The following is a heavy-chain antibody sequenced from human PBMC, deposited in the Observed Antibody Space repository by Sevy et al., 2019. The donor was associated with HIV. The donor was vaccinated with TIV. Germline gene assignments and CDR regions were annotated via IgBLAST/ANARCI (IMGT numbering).Heavy chain of an antibody. CDR2: ILPGHSDT. Sequence: GESLKISCKGSAYSFTTYWIGWVRQMPGKGLEWMGIILPGHSDTRYSPSCQGQVTISADNSISTAYLQWSSLKASDTAMYYCARARGIAHYYYGMDVWGQGTTVTVSS. CDR3: ARARGIAHYYYGMDV. J-gene: IGHJ6*02. CDR1: AYSFTTYW. V-gene: IGHV5-51*01. D-gene: IGHD1-26*01.